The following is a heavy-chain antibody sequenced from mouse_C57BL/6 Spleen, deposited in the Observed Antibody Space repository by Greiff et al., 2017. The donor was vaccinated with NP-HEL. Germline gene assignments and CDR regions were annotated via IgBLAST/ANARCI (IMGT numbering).Heavy chain of an antibody. CDR2: IDPETGGT. CDR3: TREYYSNYAWFAY. J-gene: IGHJ3*01. V-gene: IGHV1-15*01. Sequence: QVQLQQSGAELVRPGASVTLSCKASGYTFTDYEMHWVKQTPVHGLEWIGAIDPETGGTAYNQKFKGKAILTADKSSSTAYMELRSLTSEDSAVYYCTREYYSNYAWFAYWGQGTLVTVSA. CDR1: GYTFTDYE. D-gene: IGHD2-5*01.